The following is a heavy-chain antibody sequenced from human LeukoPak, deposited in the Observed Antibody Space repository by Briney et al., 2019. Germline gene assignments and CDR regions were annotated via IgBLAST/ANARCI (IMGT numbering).Heavy chain of an antibody. CDR1: GFTFSNAW. CDR2: IRYDGSNK. D-gene: IGHD1/OR15-1a*01. V-gene: IGHV3-30*02. Sequence: GGSLRLSCAASGFTFSNAWMSWVRQAPGKGLEWVAFIRYDGSNKYYADSVKGRFTISRDNSKNTLYLQMNSLRAEDTAVYYCAKDGTTWYYFDYWGQGTLVTVSS. CDR3: AKDGTTWYYFDY. J-gene: IGHJ4*02.